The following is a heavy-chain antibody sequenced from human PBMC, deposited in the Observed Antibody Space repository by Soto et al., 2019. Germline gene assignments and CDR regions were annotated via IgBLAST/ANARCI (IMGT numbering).Heavy chain of an antibody. CDR2: ISAYNGNT. CDR1: GYTFTSYG. V-gene: IGHV1-18*04. D-gene: IGHD3-3*01. CDR3: AREGLITIFGVVIRSWYFDL. J-gene: IGHJ2*01. Sequence: QVQLVQSGAEVKKPGASVKVSCKASGYTFTSYGISWVRQAPGQGLEWMGWISAYNGNTNHAQKLQGRVTMTTDTSTSTAYMELGSLRSDDKAVYYCAREGLITIFGVVIRSWYFDLWGRGTLVTVSS.